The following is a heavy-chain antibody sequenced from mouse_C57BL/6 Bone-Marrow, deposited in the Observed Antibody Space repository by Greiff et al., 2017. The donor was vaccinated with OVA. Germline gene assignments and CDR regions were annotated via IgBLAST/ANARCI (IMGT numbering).Heavy chain of an antibody. J-gene: IGHJ1*03. V-gene: IGHV1-59*01. D-gene: IGHD1-1*01. CDR2: IDPSHSYT. Sequence: QVQLQQPGAELVRPGTSVKLSCKASGYTFTSYWMHWVKQRPGQGLEWIGVIDPSHSYTNYNQKFKGKATLTVDTSSSTAYMQLSSLTSEDSAVYYCARALYYYGSSYWYFDVWGTGTTVTVSS. CDR3: ARALYYYGSSYWYFDV. CDR1: GYTFTSYW.